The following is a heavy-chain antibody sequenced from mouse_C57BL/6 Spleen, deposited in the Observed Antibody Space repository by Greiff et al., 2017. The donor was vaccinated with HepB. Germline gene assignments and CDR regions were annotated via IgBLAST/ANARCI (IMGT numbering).Heavy chain of an antibody. V-gene: IGHV1-85*01. Sequence: VMLVDSGPELVKPGASVKLSCKASGYTFTSYDINWVKQRPGQGLEWIGWIYPRDGSTKYNEKFKGKATLTVDTSSSTAYMELHSLTSEDSAVYFCARGGYYGSPWFAYWGQGTLVTVSA. D-gene: IGHD1-1*01. J-gene: IGHJ3*01. CDR2: IYPRDGST. CDR1: GYTFTSYD. CDR3: ARGGYYGSPWFAY.